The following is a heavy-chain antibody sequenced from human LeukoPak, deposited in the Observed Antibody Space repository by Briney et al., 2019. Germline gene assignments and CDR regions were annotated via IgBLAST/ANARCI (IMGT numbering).Heavy chain of an antibody. CDR1: GFTFSSYA. Sequence: GGSLRLSCAASGFTFSSYAMSWVRQAPGKGLEWVSAISGSGGSTYYADSVKGRFTISRDNAKNSLYLQMNSLRAEDTAVYYCARDAQESYYYYYYGMDVWGQGTTVTVSS. CDR2: ISGSGGST. V-gene: IGHV3-23*01. CDR3: ARDAQESYYYYYYGMDV. J-gene: IGHJ6*02.